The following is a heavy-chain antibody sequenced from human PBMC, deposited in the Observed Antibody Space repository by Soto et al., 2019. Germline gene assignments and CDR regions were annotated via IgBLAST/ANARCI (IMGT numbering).Heavy chain of an antibody. J-gene: IGHJ4*02. CDR3: AKDKDDSSGYPRGGIDY. CDR2: ISYDGSNK. D-gene: IGHD3-22*01. V-gene: IGHV3-30*18. Sequence: GGSLRLSCAASGFTFSSYGMHWVRQAPGKGLEWVAVISYDGSNKYYADSVKGRFTISRDNSKNTLYLQMNSLRAEDTAVYYCAKDKDDSSGYPRGGIDYWGQGTLVTVSS. CDR1: GFTFSSYG.